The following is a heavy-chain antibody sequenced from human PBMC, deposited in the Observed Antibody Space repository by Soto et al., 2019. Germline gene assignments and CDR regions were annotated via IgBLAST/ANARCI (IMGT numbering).Heavy chain of an antibody. Sequence: EVQLLESGGGLVQPGGSLRLFCAASGFTFSNYAMSWVRQAPGKGLEWVSAISSSGDSPYYADSVKGRFTVSRDNSKNTLYLQMNSLRVEDTAIYYCARNTIPHPHYRGQGTLVIVSS. CDR1: GFTFSNYA. CDR2: ISSSGDSP. D-gene: IGHD1-1*01. J-gene: IGHJ4*02. CDR3: ARNTIPHPHY. V-gene: IGHV3-23*01.